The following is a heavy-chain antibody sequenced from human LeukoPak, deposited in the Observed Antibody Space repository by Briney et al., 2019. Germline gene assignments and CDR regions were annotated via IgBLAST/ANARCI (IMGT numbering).Heavy chain of an antibody. Sequence: GGSLRLSCAASGFTFSSYSMNWVRQAPGKGLEWVSSISSSSSYIYYADSVKGRFTISRDNAKNSLYLQMNSLRAEDTAVYYCARELRVSNYGMDAWGQGTTVTVSS. V-gene: IGHV3-21*01. CDR1: GFTFSSYS. CDR2: ISSSSSYI. CDR3: ARELRVSNYGMDA. J-gene: IGHJ6*02.